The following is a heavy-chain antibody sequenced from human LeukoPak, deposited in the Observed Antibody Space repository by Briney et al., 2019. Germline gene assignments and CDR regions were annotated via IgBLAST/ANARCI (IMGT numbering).Heavy chain of an antibody. J-gene: IGHJ4*02. CDR1: GFTFSRYW. V-gene: IGHV3-74*01. D-gene: IGHD2-2*01. CDR2: INSDGSTT. CDR3: WVPATAGEADY. Sequence: QPGGSLRLSCAASGFTFSRYWMSWVRQAPGKGLVWVSRINSDGSTTNYADSVKGRFTISRDNAKNTLYLQMNSLRAEDTAVYYCWVPATAGEADYWGQGTLVTVSS.